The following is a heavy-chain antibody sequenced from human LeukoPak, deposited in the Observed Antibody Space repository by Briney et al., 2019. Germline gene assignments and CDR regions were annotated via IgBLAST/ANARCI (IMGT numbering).Heavy chain of an antibody. J-gene: IGHJ6*03. CDR1: GGSISSYY. CDR2: IYTSGST. D-gene: IGHD6-6*01. CDR3: ARDILLNSSSYLRNYYYMDV. Sequence: PSETLSHTCTVSGGSISSYYWSWIRQPAGKGLEWIGRIYTSGSTNYNPSLKSLVTMSVDTSKNQFSLKLSSVTAADTAVYYCARDILLNSSSYLRNYYYMDVWGKGTTVTVSS. V-gene: IGHV4-4*07.